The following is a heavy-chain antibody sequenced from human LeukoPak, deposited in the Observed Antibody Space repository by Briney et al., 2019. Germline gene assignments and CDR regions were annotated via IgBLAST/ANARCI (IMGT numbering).Heavy chain of an antibody. D-gene: IGHD2-15*01. CDR1: GFSVNTNY. V-gene: IGHV3-66*01. CDR2: IYNGDTT. J-gene: IGHJ4*02. Sequence: GGSLRLSCAASGFSVNTNYMSWVRQAPGTGLEWVSVIYNGDTTDYADSVKGRFTISRDNSKNTLYLQTNSLRAEDTAVYYCARDSCSGGSCYSFDYWGQGTLVTVSS. CDR3: ARDSCSGGSCYSFDY.